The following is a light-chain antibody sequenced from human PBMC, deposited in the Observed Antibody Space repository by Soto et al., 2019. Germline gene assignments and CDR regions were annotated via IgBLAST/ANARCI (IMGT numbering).Light chain of an antibody. CDR3: QQRSTWPPA. CDR1: QSVSSY. CDR2: DAS. V-gene: IGKV3-11*01. J-gene: IGKJ5*01. Sequence: EIVLPQSPATLSLSPGGRATLSCRASQSVSSYLAWYQQKPGQAPRLLIYDASNRATGIPARFSGSGSGTDFTLTISSLEPEDFAVYYCQQRSTWPPAFGQGTRLEI.